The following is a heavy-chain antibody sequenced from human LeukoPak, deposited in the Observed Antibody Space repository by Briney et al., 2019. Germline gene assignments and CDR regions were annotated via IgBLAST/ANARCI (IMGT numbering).Heavy chain of an antibody. Sequence: PSETLSLTCTVSGGSISSYYWSWIRQPPGKGLEWIGYIYYSGSTNYNPSLKSRVTISVDTSKNQFSLKLSSVTAADTAVYYCARDRLPLVYDYWGQGTLVTVSS. CDR1: GGSISSYY. D-gene: IGHD2-8*01. J-gene: IGHJ4*02. V-gene: IGHV4-59*01. CDR2: IYYSGST. CDR3: ARDRLPLVYDY.